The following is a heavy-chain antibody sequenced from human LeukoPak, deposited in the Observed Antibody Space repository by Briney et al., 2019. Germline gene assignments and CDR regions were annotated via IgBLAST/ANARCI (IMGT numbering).Heavy chain of an antibody. Sequence: ETLSLTCTVSGDSISSSRSYWGWIRQPPGKGLEWVSSINSDSSYTYYADSVKGRFTISRDNAKNLLYLQMNSLRAEDTAVYYCARGPIPDYWGQGTLVTVSS. CDR1: GDSISSSR. D-gene: IGHD2-2*02. CDR2: INSDSSYT. CDR3: ARGPIPDY. V-gene: IGHV3-21*01. J-gene: IGHJ4*02.